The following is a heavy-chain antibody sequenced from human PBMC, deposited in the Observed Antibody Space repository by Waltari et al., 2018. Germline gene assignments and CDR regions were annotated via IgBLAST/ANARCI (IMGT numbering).Heavy chain of an antibody. D-gene: IGHD4-17*01. Sequence: QVQLVQSGAEVKKPGSSVKVSCKASGGTFSSYATSWVRQAPGQGLEWMGGIIPIFGTANYAQKFQGRVTITADESTSTAYMELSSLRSEDTAVYYCARESIKIYGDREGRYFDYWGQGTLVTVSS. CDR2: IIPIFGTA. CDR1: GGTFSSYA. V-gene: IGHV1-69*01. CDR3: ARESIKIYGDREGRYFDY. J-gene: IGHJ4*02.